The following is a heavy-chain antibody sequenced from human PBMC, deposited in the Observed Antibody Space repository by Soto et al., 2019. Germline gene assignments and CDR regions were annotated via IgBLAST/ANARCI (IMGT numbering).Heavy chain of an antibody. CDR1: GFTFSRHT. J-gene: IGHJ6*02. D-gene: IGHD4-17*01. CDR3: ARGSLYGDYLYGMDV. V-gene: IGHV3-30*14. Sequence: PGGSLRLSCAASGFTFSRHTMHWVRQAPGKGLEWVAAISDDGSNTYYADSVKGRFTISRHNSKNTLYLQMNSLRAEDTAVYYCARGSLYGDYLYGMDVWGQGTTVTVSS. CDR2: ISDDGSNT.